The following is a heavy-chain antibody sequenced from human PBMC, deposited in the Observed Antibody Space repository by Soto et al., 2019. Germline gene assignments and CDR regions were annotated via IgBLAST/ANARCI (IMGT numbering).Heavy chain of an antibody. D-gene: IGHD3-22*01. J-gene: IGHJ4*02. CDR1: GYTFTSYA. CDR3: ARERYANSGYFDYFDN. V-gene: IGHV1-3*01. CDR2: INAGNGNT. Sequence: QVQLVQSGAEVKKPGASVKVSCKASGYTFTSYAMHWVRQAPGQRLEWMGWINAGNGNTKYSQNFQGRVTITRDTSASTAYMELSCLRSEDTAVYFCARERYANSGYFDYFDNWRQGTLVTVSS.